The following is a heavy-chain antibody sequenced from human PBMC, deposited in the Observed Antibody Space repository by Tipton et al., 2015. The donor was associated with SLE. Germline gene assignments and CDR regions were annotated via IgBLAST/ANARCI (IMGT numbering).Heavy chain of an antibody. J-gene: IGHJ5*02. CDR1: GYTFTGYY. D-gene: IGHD3-22*01. CDR2: INPKSGGT. V-gene: IGHV1-2*02. Sequence: QSGPEVKKPGASVKVSCKASGYTFTGYYMHWVRQAPGQGLEWMGWINPKSGGTNYAQKFQGRVTLTRDTSISTAYIELSRLRSDDTAVYYCARAGYYDSSGYYFVTNWFDPWGQGTLVTVSS. CDR3: ARAGYYDSSGYYFVTNWFDP.